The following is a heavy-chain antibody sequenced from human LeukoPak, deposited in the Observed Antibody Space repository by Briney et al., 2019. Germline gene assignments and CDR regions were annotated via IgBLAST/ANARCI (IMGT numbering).Heavy chain of an antibody. J-gene: IGHJ5*02. CDR3: ACYGDYDYWFDP. D-gene: IGHD4-17*01. Sequence: SETLSLTCTVSGGSISSYYWSWIRQPPGKGLEWIGYIYYSGGTNYNHSLKSRVTISVDTSKNQFSLKLSSVTAADTAVYYCACYGDYDYWFDPWGQGTLVTVSS. CDR2: IYYSGGT. V-gene: IGHV4-59*01. CDR1: GGSISSYY.